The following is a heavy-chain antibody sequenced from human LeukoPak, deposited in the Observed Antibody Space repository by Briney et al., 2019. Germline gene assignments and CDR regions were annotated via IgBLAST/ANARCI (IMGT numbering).Heavy chain of an antibody. Sequence: GGSLRLSCAASGFTFSSYGMHWVRQAPGKGLEWVAFIRYDGSNKYYADSVKGRFTISRDNSKNTLYLQMNSLRAEDTAVYYCAKDYDILTGYLPFDIWGQGTMVTVSS. D-gene: IGHD3-9*01. CDR3: AKDYDILTGYLPFDI. CDR1: GFTFSSYG. V-gene: IGHV3-30*02. CDR2: IRYDGSNK. J-gene: IGHJ3*02.